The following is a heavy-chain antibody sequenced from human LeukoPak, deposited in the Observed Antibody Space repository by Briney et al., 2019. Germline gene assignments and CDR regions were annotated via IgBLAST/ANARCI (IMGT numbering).Heavy chain of an antibody. V-gene: IGHV1-8*02. D-gene: IGHD3-22*01. Sequence: ASVKVSCKASGGTFSSYAISWVRQAPGQGLEWMGWMNPNSGNTGYAQKFQGRVTMTRNTSISTAYMELSSLRSEDTAVYYCARENAYYYDSSGYNTGEGDRYYYYGMDVWGQGTTVTVSS. J-gene: IGHJ6*02. CDR1: GGTFSSYA. CDR3: ARENAYYYDSSGYNTGEGDRYYYYGMDV. CDR2: MNPNSGNT.